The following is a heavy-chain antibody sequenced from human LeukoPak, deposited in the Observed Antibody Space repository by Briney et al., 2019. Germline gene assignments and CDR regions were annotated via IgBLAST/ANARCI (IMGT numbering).Heavy chain of an antibody. D-gene: IGHD2-2*02. V-gene: IGHV1-69*13. J-gene: IGHJ3*02. CDR3: ARDMGYCSSTSCYSDAFDI. Sequence: ASVKVSCKASGYTFTSYDIDWVRQATGQGLEWMGGIIPIFGTANYAQKFQGRVTITADESTSTAYMELSSLRSEDTAVYYCARDMGYCSSTSCYSDAFDIWGQGTMVTVSS. CDR1: GYTFTSYD. CDR2: IIPIFGTA.